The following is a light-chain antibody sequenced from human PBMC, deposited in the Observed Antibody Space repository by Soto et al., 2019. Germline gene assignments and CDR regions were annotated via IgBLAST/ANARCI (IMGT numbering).Light chain of an antibody. J-gene: IGKJ5*01. CDR1: QSVSSY. V-gene: IGKV3-11*01. CDR2: DAS. CDR3: QQHSNWPIT. Sequence: EIVLTQSPATLSLSPGERATLSCGASQSVSSYLAWYQQKPGQAPRLLIYDASNRATGIPARFSGSGSGTDFTLTISSLQTEDFAVYYCQQHSNWPITFGQGTRLEIK.